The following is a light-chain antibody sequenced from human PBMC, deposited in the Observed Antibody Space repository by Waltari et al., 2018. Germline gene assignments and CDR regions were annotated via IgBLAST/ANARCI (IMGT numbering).Light chain of an antibody. V-gene: IGLV2-14*01. J-gene: IGLJ3*02. CDR1: SSDVGGYNS. CDR3: SSYTRRDSWV. CDR2: GVT. Sequence: QSALTQPASMSGSPGQWITISCTGTSSDVGGYNSVHWYKQYPGKAPELMIYGVTKRPSVISNRFSGSKSGNTASLTISGLQAEDEADYYCSSYTRRDSWVFGGGTKLTVL.